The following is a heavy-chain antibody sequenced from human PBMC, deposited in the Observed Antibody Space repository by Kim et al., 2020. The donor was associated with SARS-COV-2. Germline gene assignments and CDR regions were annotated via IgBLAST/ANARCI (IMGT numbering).Heavy chain of an antibody. CDR1: GFTIINAW. J-gene: IGHJ4*02. Sequence: GGSLRRSCAASGFTIINAWMTWVRQAPGKGLELVGRIRGKADGGTSDYAAPVKGRFTISRDDSRNTLYLQMNSLKAEDTAVYYCTTVSNGKLDYWGQGTLVTVSS. D-gene: IGHD1-1*01. CDR2: IRGKADGGTS. CDR3: TTVSNGKLDY. V-gene: IGHV3-15*01.